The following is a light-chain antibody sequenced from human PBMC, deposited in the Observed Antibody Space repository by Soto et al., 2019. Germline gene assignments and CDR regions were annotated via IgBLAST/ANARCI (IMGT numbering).Light chain of an antibody. Sequence: QSVLTQPASVSGSPGQSITISCTGTSSDVGGYDYVSWYQQHPGKAPKLIIYDVTRRPSGVSNRFSGSKSGNTASLAISGLQAEDEADYFCSSCTTSTTSVVFGGGTKLTVL. J-gene: IGLJ2*01. V-gene: IGLV2-14*03. CDR1: SSDVGGYDY. CDR2: DVT. CDR3: SSCTTSTTSVV.